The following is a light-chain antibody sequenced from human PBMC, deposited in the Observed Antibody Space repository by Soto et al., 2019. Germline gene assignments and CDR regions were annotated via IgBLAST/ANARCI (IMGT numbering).Light chain of an antibody. CDR3: SSYTRSSTPYV. V-gene: IGLV2-14*01. CDR1: SSDVGGYNY. CDR2: DVS. Sequence: QSALTQPASVSGSPGQSITISCTGTSSDVGGYNYVSWYQQHPGKAPKLMIYDVSNRPSGVSNRFSGSKSGNTASLTISGLQAEDEADYYCSSYTRSSTPYVFGTGDQGNRP. J-gene: IGLJ1*01.